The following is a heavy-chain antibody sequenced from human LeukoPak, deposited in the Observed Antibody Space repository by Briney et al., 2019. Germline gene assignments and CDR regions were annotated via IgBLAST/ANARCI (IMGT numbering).Heavy chain of an antibody. CDR1: GFTFSTCH. CDR2: VWHDGSKT. J-gene: IGHJ4*02. D-gene: IGHD4-17*01. CDR3: AKDSNDYGDYNYFDF. V-gene: IGHV3-33*06. Sequence: TGGSLRFSCAASGFTFSTCHIHWVRQAPGKGLEWVALVWHDGSKTYYADSVKGRFTVSRDNSKDTLYLQMNSLRAEDTAVYYCAKDSNDYGDYNYFDFWGQGTLVTVSS.